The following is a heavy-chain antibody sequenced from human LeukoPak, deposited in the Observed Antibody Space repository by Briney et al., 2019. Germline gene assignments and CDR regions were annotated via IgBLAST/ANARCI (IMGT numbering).Heavy chain of an antibody. Sequence: GESLQISCQGSGYNFTSYWIGWVRQLPGKGLEWMGIIYPGDSDTRYSPSFQGQVTISADKSISTAYLQWSSLKASDTALYYCATHNTTTIPHWFDPWGQGTLVTVSS. CDR2: IYPGDSDT. J-gene: IGHJ5*02. D-gene: IGHD3-22*01. CDR1: GYNFTSYW. CDR3: ATHNTTTIPHWFDP. V-gene: IGHV5-51*01.